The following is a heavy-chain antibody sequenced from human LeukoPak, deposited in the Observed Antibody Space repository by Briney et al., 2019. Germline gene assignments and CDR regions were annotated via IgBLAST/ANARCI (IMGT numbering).Heavy chain of an antibody. CDR2: ISWNGGII. CDR3: AKVGVTKIVRHGFDI. CDR1: GFTFSSRDW. J-gene: IGHJ3*02. D-gene: IGHD3-22*01. V-gene: IGHV3-9*01. Sequence: GGSLRLSCVASGFTFSSRDWMTWVRQAPGKGLEWVSGISWNGGIIVYADSVKGRFTISRDSAKNSLFLQMNSLRAEDTALYYCAKVGVTKIVRHGFDIWGRGTMVTVSS.